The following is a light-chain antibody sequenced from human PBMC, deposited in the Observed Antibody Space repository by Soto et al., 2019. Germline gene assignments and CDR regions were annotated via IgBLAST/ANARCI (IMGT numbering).Light chain of an antibody. CDR1: QSVSSSY. V-gene: IGKV3-20*01. J-gene: IGKJ1*01. Sequence: MTSQSVSSSYLAWYQQKPGQAPRLLIYGASSRATGIPDRFSCSGSETDFNLSLSSRDPECFALHYYQRHCGVPGTFGRGTKVDIK. CDR3: QRHCGVPGT. CDR2: GAS.